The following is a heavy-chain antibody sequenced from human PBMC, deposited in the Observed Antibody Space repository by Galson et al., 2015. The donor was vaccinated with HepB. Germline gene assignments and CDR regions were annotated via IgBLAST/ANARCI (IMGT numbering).Heavy chain of an antibody. J-gene: IGHJ4*02. V-gene: IGHV3-23*01. CDR2: ISDSGAGT. Sequence: SLRLSCAASGFTFSSYATSWVRQAPGKGLEWVSSISDSGAGTNYADSVKGRFTISRDSSKKTLYLQMNSLRAEDTAVYYCAKLACGDTSCFVNYWGQGTLVTVSS. D-gene: IGHD2-21*01. CDR1: GFTFSSYA. CDR3: AKLACGDTSCFVNY.